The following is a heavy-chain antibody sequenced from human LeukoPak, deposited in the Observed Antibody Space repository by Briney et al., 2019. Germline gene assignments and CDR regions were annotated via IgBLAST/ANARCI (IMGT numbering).Heavy chain of an antibody. J-gene: IGHJ4*02. V-gene: IGHV3-30*03. Sequence: PGRSLRLSCAASGFTFSSYGMHWVRQAPGKGLEWVAVISFDGSNRYYADSVKGRFTISRDNSKNTLYLQMNTLKPEDTAVYYCARADPASCARGICSNVVTALPAYWGQGTLVTVSS. CDR2: ISFDGSNR. D-gene: IGHD2-21*02. CDR1: GFTFSSYG. CDR3: ARADPASCARGICSNVVTALPAY.